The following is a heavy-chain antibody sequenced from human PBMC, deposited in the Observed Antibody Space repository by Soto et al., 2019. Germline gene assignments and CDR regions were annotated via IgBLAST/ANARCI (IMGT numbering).Heavy chain of an antibody. V-gene: IGHV4-4*07. J-gene: IGHJ5*02. CDR2: IYATGTT. CDR1: GASISGYY. Sequence: SETLSLTCTVSGASISGYYWSWIRKSAGKGLEWIGRIYATGTTDYNPSLKSRVMVSVDTSKKQFSLKLRSVTAADTAVYYCVRDGTKTLRDWFDPWGQGISVTVSS. D-gene: IGHD1-1*01. CDR3: VRDGTKTLRDWFDP.